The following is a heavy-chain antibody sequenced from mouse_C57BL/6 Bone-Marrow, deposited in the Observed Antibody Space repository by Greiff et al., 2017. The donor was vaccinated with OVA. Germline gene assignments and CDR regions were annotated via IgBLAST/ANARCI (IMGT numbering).Heavy chain of an antibody. Sequence: VMLVESGPGLVAPSQSLSITCTVSGFSLTSYAISWVRQPPGKGLEWLGVIWTGGGTNYNSALKSRMSISKDNSKSQVFLKMNSLQTDDTARYYCARENYYGSSLFDYWGQGTTLTVSS. CDR1: GFSLTSYA. V-gene: IGHV2-9-1*01. CDR2: IWTGGGT. CDR3: ARENYYGSSLFDY. D-gene: IGHD1-1*01. J-gene: IGHJ2*01.